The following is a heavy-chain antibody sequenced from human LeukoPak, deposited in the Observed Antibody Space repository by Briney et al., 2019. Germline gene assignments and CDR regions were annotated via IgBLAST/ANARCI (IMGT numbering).Heavy chain of an antibody. D-gene: IGHD2-2*01. Sequence: SVKVSCKASGGTFSSYAISWVRQAPGQGLEWMGRIIPILGIANYAQKFQGRVTITADKSTSTAYMELSSLRSEDTAVYYCAKSRPTRRYCSSTSCYGQFDYWGQGTLVTVSS. CDR3: AKSRPTRRYCSSTSCYGQFDY. V-gene: IGHV1-69*04. CDR1: GGTFSSYA. J-gene: IGHJ4*02. CDR2: IIPILGIA.